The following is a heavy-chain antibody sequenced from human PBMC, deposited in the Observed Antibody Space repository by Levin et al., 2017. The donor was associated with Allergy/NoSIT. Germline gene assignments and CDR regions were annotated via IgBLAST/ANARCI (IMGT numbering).Heavy chain of an antibody. J-gene: IGHJ4*02. CDR2: ISGSGGST. CDR1: GFTFSSYA. V-gene: IGHV3-23*01. D-gene: IGHD3-10*01. Sequence: GGSLRLSCAASGFTFSSYAMSWVRQAPGKGLEWVSAISGSGGSTYYADSVKGRFTISRDNSKNTLYLQMNSLRAEDTAVYYCAKVIWFRPTRESTATLGFDYWGQGTLVTVSS. CDR3: AKVIWFRPTRESTATLGFDY.